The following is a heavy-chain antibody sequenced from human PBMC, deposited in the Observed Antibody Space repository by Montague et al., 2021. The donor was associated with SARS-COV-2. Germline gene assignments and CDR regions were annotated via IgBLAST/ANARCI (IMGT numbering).Heavy chain of an antibody. Sequence: TLSLTCTVSGGSISSGGYYWSWIRQPAGKGLEWIGRIYTSGSTNYNPSLKSRVTISVDTSKNQFSLKLSSVTAADTAVYYCARLLRWGLIATEYYFDYWGQGTLVTVSS. D-gene: IGHD6-25*01. CDR2: IYTSGST. CDR1: GGSISSGGYY. V-gene: IGHV4-61*02. J-gene: IGHJ4*02. CDR3: ARLLRWGLIATEYYFDY.